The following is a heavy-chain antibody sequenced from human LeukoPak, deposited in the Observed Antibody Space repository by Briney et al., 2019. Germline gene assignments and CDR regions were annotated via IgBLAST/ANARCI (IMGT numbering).Heavy chain of an antibody. CDR3: ARETTAGLGWFDP. J-gene: IGHJ5*02. V-gene: IGHV4-59*01. D-gene: IGHD1/OR15-1a*01. CDR2: IYYSGST. CDR1: GGSISSYY. Sequence: SETLSLTCTVSGGSISSYYWSWTRQPPGKGLEWIGYIYYSGSTNYNPSLKSRVTISVDTSKNQFSLKLSSVTAADTAVYYCARETTAGLGWFDPWGQGTLVTVSS.